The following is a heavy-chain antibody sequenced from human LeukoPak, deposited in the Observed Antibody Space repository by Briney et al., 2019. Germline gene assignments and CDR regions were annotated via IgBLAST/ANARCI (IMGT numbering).Heavy chain of an antibody. V-gene: IGHV3-66*02. CDR3: ARDRDDSSVHHYFDY. J-gene: IGHJ4*02. Sequence: GGSLRLSCAASGFTVSSSYMSWVRQAPGKGLEWVSVLYHGDRTYYADSVKGRFTISRDSSENTVYLQMKSLRDEDTAVYYCARDRDDSSVHHYFDYWGQGALVTVSS. CDR1: GFTVSSSY. CDR2: LYHGDRT. D-gene: IGHD3-22*01.